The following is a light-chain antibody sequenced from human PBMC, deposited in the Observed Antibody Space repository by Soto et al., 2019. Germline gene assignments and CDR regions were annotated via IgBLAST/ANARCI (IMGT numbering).Light chain of an antibody. CDR2: RNN. CDR3: AGWDDSLSGFYV. V-gene: IGLV1-47*01. J-gene: IGLJ1*01. Sequence: QSVLTQPPSVSGTPGQWITISCSGSSSDIGTNYVYWYQQLPGAAPKLLIYRNNQRPSGVPDRFSGSKSGTSASLAISGLRSEDEAEYHCAGWDDSLSGFYVFVTGTKVTVL. CDR1: SSDIGTNY.